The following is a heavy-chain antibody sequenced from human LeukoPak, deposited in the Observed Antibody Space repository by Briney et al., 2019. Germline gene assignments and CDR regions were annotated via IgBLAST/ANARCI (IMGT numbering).Heavy chain of an antibody. J-gene: IGHJ4*02. V-gene: IGHV4-39*01. D-gene: IGHD3-9*01. CDR1: GGSISSSSYY. Sequence: SETLSLTCTVSGGSISSSSYYWGWIRLPPGKGLEWIGSIYYSGSTYSNPSLKSRVTISVDTSKNQFSLKLSSVTAADTAVYYCARLDDILTGYYRGPPGYFDYWGQGTLVTVSS. CDR2: IYYSGST. CDR3: ARLDDILTGYYRGPPGYFDY.